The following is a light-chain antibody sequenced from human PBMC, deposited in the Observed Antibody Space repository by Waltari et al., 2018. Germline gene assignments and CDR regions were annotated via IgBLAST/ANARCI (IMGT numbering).Light chain of an antibody. CDR1: QRITDW. Sequence: DIQMTQSPSTLSASVGDRVTITCRASQRITDWLAWYQQKPGKAPKLLIYKASNLESGVPSRFSGSGSGTEFTLTISSLQPEDFATYICQQYDNYGYTFGQGTKLEIK. J-gene: IGKJ2*01. V-gene: IGKV1-5*03. CDR2: KAS. CDR3: QQYDNYGYT.